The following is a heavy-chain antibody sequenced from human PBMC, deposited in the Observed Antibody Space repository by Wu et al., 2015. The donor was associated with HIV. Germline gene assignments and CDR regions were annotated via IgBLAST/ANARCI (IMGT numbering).Heavy chain of an antibody. J-gene: IGHJ4*02. CDR1: GYNFTTYD. Sequence: QVQLVQSGAEVKKPGASVKVSCKASGYNFTTYDMHWVRQASGQGLEWMGMINPISRGTVYAQKFQGRVTMTGDTSTTTVYMEMSSLRSEDTAMYYCARTTLYDRTGSYYGFDYWGQGTLVTVSS. V-gene: IGHV1-46*01. D-gene: IGHD3-22*01. CDR2: INPISRGT. CDR3: ARTTLYDRTGSYYGFDY.